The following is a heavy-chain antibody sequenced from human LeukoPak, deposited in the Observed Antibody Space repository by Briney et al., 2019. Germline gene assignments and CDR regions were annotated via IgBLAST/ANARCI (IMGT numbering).Heavy chain of an antibody. D-gene: IGHD6-19*01. V-gene: IGHV1-46*01. J-gene: IGHJ4*02. Sequence: ASVKVFCKASGYTFTSYYMHWVRQAPGQGLEWMGIINPSGGSTSYAQKFQGRVTMTRDTSTSTVYMELSSLRSEDTAVYYCARDAVAGTRLYYWGQGTLVTVSS. CDR1: GYTFTSYY. CDR2: INPSGGST. CDR3: ARDAVAGTRLYY.